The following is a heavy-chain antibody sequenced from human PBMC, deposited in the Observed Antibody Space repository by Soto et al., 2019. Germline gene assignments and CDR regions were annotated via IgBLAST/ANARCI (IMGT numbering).Heavy chain of an antibody. J-gene: IGHJ4*02. CDR2: INAGNGNT. Sequence: GPSVKVSCKASGYTFTSYAMHWVRQAPGQRLEWMGWINAGNGNTKYSQKFQGRVTITRDTSASTAYMELSSLRSEDTAVYYCAREVNYDFWSGYKLRFDYWGQGTLVTVSS. D-gene: IGHD3-3*01. CDR3: AREVNYDFWSGYKLRFDY. V-gene: IGHV1-3*01. CDR1: GYTFTSYA.